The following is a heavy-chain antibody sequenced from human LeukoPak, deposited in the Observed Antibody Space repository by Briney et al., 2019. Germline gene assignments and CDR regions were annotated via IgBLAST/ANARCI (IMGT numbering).Heavy chain of an antibody. Sequence: SETLSLTCAVYGGSFSGYYWSWIRQPPGKGLEWIGEINHSGSTNYNPSLKSRVTISVDTSKNQFSLKLSSVTAADTAVYYCARQPDYDSSGYPIRYYFDYWGQGTLVTVSS. D-gene: IGHD3-22*01. CDR2: INHSGST. J-gene: IGHJ4*02. CDR3: ARQPDYDSSGYPIRYYFDY. CDR1: GGSFSGYY. V-gene: IGHV4-34*01.